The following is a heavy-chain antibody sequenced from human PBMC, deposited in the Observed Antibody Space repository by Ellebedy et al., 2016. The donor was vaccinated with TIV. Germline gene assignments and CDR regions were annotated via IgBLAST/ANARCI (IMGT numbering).Heavy chain of an antibody. D-gene: IGHD2-2*01. V-gene: IGHV3-30*15. CDR3: LKSVSRGTAYCYSTSCYYDF. CDR1: GFTFSTHT. CDR2: VSYDGSNK. Sequence: GESLKISCEASGFTFSTHTMHWVRQAPGKGPEWVAVVSYDGSNKNYADSVKGRFTISRDNSRNPLYLQMSGLAASDPAVYYCLKSVSRGTAYCYSTSCYYDFWGQGTLVTVS. J-gene: IGHJ4*02.